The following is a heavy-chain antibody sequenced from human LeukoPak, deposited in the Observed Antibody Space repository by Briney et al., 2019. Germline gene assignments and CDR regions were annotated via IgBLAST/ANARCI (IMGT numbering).Heavy chain of an antibody. CDR3: ARDRKATVNYYYGTDV. CDR1: EFTFSTYW. D-gene: IGHD4-11*01. CDR2: IKQDGSEK. J-gene: IGHJ6*02. V-gene: IGHV3-7*01. Sequence: GGSLRLSCAASEFTFSTYWMSWVRQAPGKGLEWVANIKQDGSEKYYVDSVKGRFTISRDNAKNSLYLQMNSLRAEDTAVYYCARDRKATVNYYYGTDVWGQGTTVTVSS.